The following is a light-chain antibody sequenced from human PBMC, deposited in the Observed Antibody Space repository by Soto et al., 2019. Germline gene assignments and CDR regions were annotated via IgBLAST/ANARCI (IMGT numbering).Light chain of an antibody. CDR2: RNN. Sequence: QAVVTQPPSASGTPGQRVTISCSGSSSNIGSNYVYWYQQFPGTAPKLLIYRNNQRPSGVPDRFAGSKSGTSASLAISGLRSEDEADYYCAAWDDSLSALVFGGGTKLTVL. CDR1: SSNIGSNY. CDR3: AAWDDSLSALV. V-gene: IGLV1-47*01. J-gene: IGLJ2*01.